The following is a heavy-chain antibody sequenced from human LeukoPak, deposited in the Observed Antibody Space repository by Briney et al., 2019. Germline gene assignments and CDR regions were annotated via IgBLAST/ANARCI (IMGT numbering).Heavy chain of an antibody. D-gene: IGHD2-15*01. V-gene: IGHV1-69*04. CDR2: IIPIFGIA. J-gene: IGHJ5*02. CDR1: GGTFSSYA. Sequence: SVKVSCKASGGTFSSYAISWVRQAPGQGLEWMGRIIPIFGIANYAQKSQGRVTITADKSTSTAYMELSSLRSEDTAVYYCAREIVVVAATGWFDPWGQGTLVTVSS. CDR3: AREIVVVAATGWFDP.